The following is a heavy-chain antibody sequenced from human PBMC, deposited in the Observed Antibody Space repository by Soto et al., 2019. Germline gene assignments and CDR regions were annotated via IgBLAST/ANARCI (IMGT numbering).Heavy chain of an antibody. CDR3: ARVDIVVVPAAMRARHHFDY. Sequence: PSETLSLTCTVSGGSISSGGYYWSWIRQHPGKGLEWIGYIYYSGSTYYNPSLKSRVTISVDTSKNQFSLKLSSVTAADTAVYYCARVDIVVVPAAMRARHHFDYWGQGTLVTVSS. CDR1: GGSISSGGYY. J-gene: IGHJ4*02. D-gene: IGHD2-2*01. CDR2: IYYSGST. V-gene: IGHV4-31*03.